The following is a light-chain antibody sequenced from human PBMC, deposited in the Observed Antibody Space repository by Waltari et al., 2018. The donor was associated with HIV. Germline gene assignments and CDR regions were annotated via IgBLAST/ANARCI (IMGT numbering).Light chain of an antibody. CDR3: SSYTSSSTWV. Sequence: QSALTQPASVPGSPGQSITIPCTGTSRDAGGHNYVSWYQQHPGKAPKLMIYDVSKRPSGVSNRFSGSKSGNTASLTISGLQAEDEADYYCSSYTSSSTWVFGGGTKLTVL. CDR1: SRDAGGHNY. J-gene: IGLJ3*02. V-gene: IGLV2-14*01. CDR2: DVS.